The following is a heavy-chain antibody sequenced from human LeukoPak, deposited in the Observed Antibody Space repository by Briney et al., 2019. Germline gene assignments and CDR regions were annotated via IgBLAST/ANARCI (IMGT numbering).Heavy chain of an antibody. CDR3: ARHRGPRARQLDIVVVPAARALGDAFDI. J-gene: IGHJ3*02. D-gene: IGHD2-2*01. V-gene: IGHV4-4*09. Sequence: PSETLSLTCTVSGGSLSSYYWSWVRQPPGKGLGWIGYIYTSGSTNFNPSLKSRVTISVDTSKNQFSLKLSSVTAADTAVYYCARHRGPRARQLDIVVVPAARALGDAFDIWGQGTMVTVSS. CDR2: IYTSGST. CDR1: GGSLSSYY.